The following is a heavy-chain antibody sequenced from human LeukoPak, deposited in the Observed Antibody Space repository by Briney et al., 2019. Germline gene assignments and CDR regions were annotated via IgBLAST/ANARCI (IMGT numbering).Heavy chain of an antibody. CDR2: INPNSGGT. Sequence: ASVKVSCKASGYTFTGYYMHWVRQAPGQGLEWMGWINPNSGGTNYAQKFQGRVTMTRDTSISTAYMELSRLRSDDTAVYYCARHDRVLGYGSGSYYQLYYYYYMDVWGKGTTVTISS. CDR3: ARHDRVLGYGSGSYYQLYYYYYMDV. D-gene: IGHD3-10*01. V-gene: IGHV1-2*02. J-gene: IGHJ6*03. CDR1: GYTFTGYY.